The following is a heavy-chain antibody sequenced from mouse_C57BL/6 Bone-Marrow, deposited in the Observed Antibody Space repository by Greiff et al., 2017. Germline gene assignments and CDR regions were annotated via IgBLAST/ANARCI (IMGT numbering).Heavy chain of an antibody. CDR2: IYPRSGNT. Sequence: QVQLQQPGAELVKPGASVKLSCKASGYTFTSYGISWVKQRTGQGLEWIGEIYPRSGNTYYNEKFKGKATLTADKSSSTAYMELRSLTSEDSAVYFCARLGGYYVYWYFDVWGTGTTVTVSS. CDR1: GYTFTSYG. D-gene: IGHD2-3*01. CDR3: ARLGGYYVYWYFDV. J-gene: IGHJ1*03. V-gene: IGHV1-81*01.